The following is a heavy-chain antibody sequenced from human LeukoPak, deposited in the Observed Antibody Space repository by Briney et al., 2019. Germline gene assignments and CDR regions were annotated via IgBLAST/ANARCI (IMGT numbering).Heavy chain of an antibody. CDR2: IYYSGST. CDR1: GGSISSSSYY. D-gene: IGHD3-22*01. Sequence: SETLSLTCTVSGGSISSSSYYWGWIRQPPGKGLEWIGSIYYSGSTNYNPSLKSRVTISVDTSKNQFSLKLSSVTAADTAVYYCARAAYYYDSSGYYYVFDYWGQGALVTVSS. J-gene: IGHJ4*02. V-gene: IGHV4-39*07. CDR3: ARAAYYYDSSGYYYVFDY.